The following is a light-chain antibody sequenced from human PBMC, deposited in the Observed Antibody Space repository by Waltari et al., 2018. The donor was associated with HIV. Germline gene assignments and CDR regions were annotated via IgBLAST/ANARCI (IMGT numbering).Light chain of an antibody. V-gene: IGLV1-47*01. CDR1: SSNIGNDS. Sequence: QSVLTQPPSASGTPGQRVTISCSGSSSNIGNDSVYWCQQLPGPTPKLLLYRNNQRPSGVPDRFSGSKSGTSASLAINGLRSEDEAVYYCAAWDDSLSGWVFGGGTKLTVL. CDR3: AAWDDSLSGWV. J-gene: IGLJ3*02. CDR2: RNN.